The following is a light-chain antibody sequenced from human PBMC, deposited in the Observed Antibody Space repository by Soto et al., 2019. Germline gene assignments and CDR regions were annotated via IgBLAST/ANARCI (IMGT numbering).Light chain of an antibody. J-gene: IGKJ5*01. Sequence: DIQMTQSPSSVSASVGDRVTITCRASQGISSWLAWSQQKPGKAPKLLIYGASSLQSGVPSRFSDIGSGTDFTLPIRSQQPEDFANYYCQQANSFPLPFGQGPRLQIK. V-gene: IGKV1-12*01. CDR3: QQANSFPLP. CDR2: GAS. CDR1: QGISSW.